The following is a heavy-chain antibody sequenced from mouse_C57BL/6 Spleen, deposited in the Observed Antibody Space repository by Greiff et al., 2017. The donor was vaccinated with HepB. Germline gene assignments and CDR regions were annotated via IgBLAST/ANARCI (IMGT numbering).Heavy chain of an antibody. J-gene: IGHJ2*01. V-gene: IGHV2-6-1*01. CDR2: ICSDGST. CDR1: GFSLTSYG. Sequence: QVQLKQSGPGLVAPSQSLSITCTVSGFSLTSYGVHWVRQPPGKGLEWLVVICSDGSTTYNSALKSRLSISKDNSKSQVFLNMNSLQTDDTAMDYCARHNDGFFDYWGQGTTLTVSS. D-gene: IGHD2-3*01. CDR3: ARHNDGFFDY.